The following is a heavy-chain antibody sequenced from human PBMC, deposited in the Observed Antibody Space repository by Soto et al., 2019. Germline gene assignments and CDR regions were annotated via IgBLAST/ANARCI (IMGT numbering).Heavy chain of an antibody. D-gene: IGHD3-9*01. J-gene: IGHJ4*02. CDR1: GFTFSSYA. CDR2: ISGSGGST. CDR3: AKKNGTLTGYQYYFDY. V-gene: IGHV3-23*01. Sequence: PGGSLRLSCAASGFTFSSYAMSWVRQAPGKGLEWVSAISGSGGSTYYADSVKGRFTISRDNSKNTLYLQMNSLRAEDTAVYYCAKKNGTLTGYQYYFDYWGQGTLVTVSS.